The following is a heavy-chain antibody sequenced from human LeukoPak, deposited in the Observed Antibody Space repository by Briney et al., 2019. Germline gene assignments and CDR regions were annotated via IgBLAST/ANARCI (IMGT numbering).Heavy chain of an antibody. Sequence: SETLSLTCAVSGGSISSYYWSWIRQPAGKGLEWIGRIYTSGSTNYNPSLKSRVTMSVDTSKNQFSLKLSSVTAADTAVYYCAGSDFDYGGNRPVDYWGQGTLVTVSS. CDR1: GGSISSYY. V-gene: IGHV4-4*07. D-gene: IGHD4-23*01. CDR3: AGSDFDYGGNRPVDY. J-gene: IGHJ4*02. CDR2: IYTSGST.